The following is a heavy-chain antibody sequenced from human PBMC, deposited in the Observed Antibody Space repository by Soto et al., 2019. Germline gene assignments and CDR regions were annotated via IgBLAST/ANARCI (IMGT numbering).Heavy chain of an antibody. CDR2: IYYSGST. D-gene: IGHD3-3*01. CDR3: ARHRYDFWSGYYNDPNWFDS. Sequence: PSETLSLTCTVSGGSISSSSYYWGWIRQPPGKGLEWIGSIYYSGSTYYNPSLKGRVTISVDTSKNQFSLKLSSVTAADTAVYYCARHRYDFWSGYYNDPNWFDSWGQGTLVTVSS. V-gene: IGHV4-39*01. J-gene: IGHJ5*01. CDR1: GGSISSSSYY.